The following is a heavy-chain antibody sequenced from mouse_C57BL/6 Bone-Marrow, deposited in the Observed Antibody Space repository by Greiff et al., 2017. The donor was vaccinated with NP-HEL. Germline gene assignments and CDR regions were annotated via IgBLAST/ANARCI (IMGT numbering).Heavy chain of an antibody. CDR3: TTAYYFDY. D-gene: IGHD1-2*01. V-gene: IGHV1-15*01. CDR2: IDPDTGGT. Sequence: VKLQQSGAELVRPGASVTLSCKASGYTFTDYEMHWVKQTPVHGLEWIGAIDPDTGGTAYNQKFKGKAILTADKSSSTAYMELRSLTSEDSAVYYCTTAYYFDYWGQGTTLTVSS. CDR1: GYTFTDYE. J-gene: IGHJ2*01.